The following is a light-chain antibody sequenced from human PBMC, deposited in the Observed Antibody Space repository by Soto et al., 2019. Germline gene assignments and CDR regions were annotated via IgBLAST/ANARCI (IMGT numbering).Light chain of an antibody. V-gene: IGLV2-11*01. J-gene: IGLJ3*02. Sequence: QSALTQPRSVSGSPGQSVTISCTGTSSDFGGYNYVSWYQQHPGKAPKLMIYDVSKRPSGVPDRFFGSKSGNTASLTISGLQAEDEADYYCCSYAGDYTWVFGGGTKLTVL. CDR2: DVS. CDR1: SSDFGGYNY. CDR3: CSYAGDYTWV.